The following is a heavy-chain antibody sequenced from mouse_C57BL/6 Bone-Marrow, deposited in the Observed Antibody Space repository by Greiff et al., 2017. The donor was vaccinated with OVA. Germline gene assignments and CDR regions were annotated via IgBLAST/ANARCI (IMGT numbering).Heavy chain of an antibody. CDR2: INPNNGGT. Sequence: EVQLQQSGPELVKPGASVKISCKASGYTFTDYYMNWVKQSHGKSLEWIGDINPNNGGTSYNQKFKGKATLTVDKSSSTAYMELRSLTSEDSAVYYCAIRYCYAMDYWGQGTSGTVSS. V-gene: IGHV1-26*01. D-gene: IGHD1-1*01. J-gene: IGHJ4*01. CDR3: AIRYCYAMDY. CDR1: GYTFTDYY.